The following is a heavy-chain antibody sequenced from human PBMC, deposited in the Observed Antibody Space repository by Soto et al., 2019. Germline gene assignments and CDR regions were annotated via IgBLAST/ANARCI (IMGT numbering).Heavy chain of an antibody. CDR1: GGSISSGGYY. CDR3: ARKSSNYVGFDY. D-gene: IGHD4-4*01. V-gene: IGHV4-31*03. Sequence: SETLSLTCTVSGGSISSGGYYWSWIRQHPGKGLEWIGYIYYSGSTYYNPSLKSRVTISVDTSKNQFSLKLSSVTAADTAVYYCARKSSNYVGFDYWGQGTLVTVSS. J-gene: IGHJ4*02. CDR2: IYYSGST.